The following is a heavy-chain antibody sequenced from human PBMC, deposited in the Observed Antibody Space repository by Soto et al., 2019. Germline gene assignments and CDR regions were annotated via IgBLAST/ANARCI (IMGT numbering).Heavy chain of an antibody. V-gene: IGHV4-39*01. J-gene: IGHJ5*02. CDR1: GGSISSSSYY. CDR3: ARLRYSSPWFDP. Sequence: SETLSLSCTVSGGSISSSSYYWGWIRQPPGRGLEWIGSIYYSGSTYYNPSLKSRVNISVDTSSNQFSLKLSSVTATDTAVYYCARLRYSSPWFDPWGQGTLVTVSS. D-gene: IGHD6-19*01. CDR2: IYYSGST.